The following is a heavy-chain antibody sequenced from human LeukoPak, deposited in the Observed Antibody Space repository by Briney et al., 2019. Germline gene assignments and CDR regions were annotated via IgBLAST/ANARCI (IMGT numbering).Heavy chain of an antibody. J-gene: IGHJ4*02. CDR3: ARWGTSIDY. D-gene: IGHD1-1*01. V-gene: IGHV4-59*12. Sequence: SETLSLTCTVSGGSISSYYWSWIRQPPGKGLEWIGEINHSGSTNYNPSLKSRVTMSVDTSKNQFSLKLSSVTAADTAVYYCARWGTSIDYWGQGTLVTVSS. CDR1: GGSISSYY. CDR2: INHSGST.